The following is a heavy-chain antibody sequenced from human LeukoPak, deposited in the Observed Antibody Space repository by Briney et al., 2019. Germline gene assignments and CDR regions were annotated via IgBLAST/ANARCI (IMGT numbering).Heavy chain of an antibody. CDR3: VNDGDYYGSGSYLDY. J-gene: IGHJ4*02. CDR2: ISSNGGST. CDR1: EFTFSSYA. D-gene: IGHD3-10*01. V-gene: IGHV3-64D*09. Sequence: GGSLRLSCSASEFTFSSYAMHWVRQAPGKGLEYVSAISSNGGSTYYADSVKGRFTISRDNSKNTLYLQMSSLRAEDTAVYYCVNDGDYYGSGSYLDYWGQGTLVTVSS.